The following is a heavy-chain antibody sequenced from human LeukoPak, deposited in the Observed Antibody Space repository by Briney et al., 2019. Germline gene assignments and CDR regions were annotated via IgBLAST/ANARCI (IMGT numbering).Heavy chain of an antibody. Sequence: ASVKVSCKASGHTSTTYAIHWVRQAPGQGLEWMGIINPSGGSTSYAQKFQGRVTMTRDTSTSTVYIELSSLRSEDTAVYYCARPSRIPPYYFDYWGQGTLVTVSS. J-gene: IGHJ4*02. V-gene: IGHV1-46*01. CDR1: GHTSTTYA. CDR2: INPSGGST. D-gene: IGHD2-15*01. CDR3: ARPSRIPPYYFDY.